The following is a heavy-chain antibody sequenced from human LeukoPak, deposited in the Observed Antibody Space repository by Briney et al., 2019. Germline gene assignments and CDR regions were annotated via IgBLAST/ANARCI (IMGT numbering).Heavy chain of an antibody. D-gene: IGHD3-22*01. V-gene: IGHV3-64*01. CDR3: ARWRHSSGYYYDD. Sequence: GGSLRLSCAASGFTFSSYTMHWVRQAPGKGLEYVSAISSNGGSTYYANSVKGRFTISRDNSKNTLYLQMGSLRAEDMDVYYCARWRHSSGYYYDDWGQGTLVTVSS. J-gene: IGHJ4*02. CDR1: GFTFSSYT. CDR2: ISSNGGST.